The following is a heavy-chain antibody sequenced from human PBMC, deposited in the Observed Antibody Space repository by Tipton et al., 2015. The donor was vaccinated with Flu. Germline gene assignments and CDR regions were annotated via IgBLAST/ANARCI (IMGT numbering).Heavy chain of an antibody. J-gene: IGHJ4*02. CDR3: ARALRGPVGATLGY. CDR2: IYYSGSS. Sequence: TLSLTCTVSGGSISSSTYYWGWIRQPPGKGPEWIGSIYYSGSSYYNPSLKSRVTISLDTSKNQFSLNLSSVTAADTAVYYCARALRGPVGATLGYWGQGTLVTVSS. D-gene: IGHD1-26*01. V-gene: IGHV4-39*07. CDR1: GGSISSSTYY.